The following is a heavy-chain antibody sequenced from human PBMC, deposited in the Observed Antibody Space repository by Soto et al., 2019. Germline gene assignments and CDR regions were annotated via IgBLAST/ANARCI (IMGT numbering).Heavy chain of an antibody. CDR3: ARLPFRISIFGGIMRYYNGMDV. CDR1: GYSFTSYW. D-gene: IGHD3-3*01. CDR2: IYPGDSDT. J-gene: IGHJ6*02. Sequence: GESLKISCKGSGYSFTSYWIGWVRQMPGKGLEWMGIIYPGDSDTRYSPSFQGQVTISADKSISTAYLQWSSLKASDTAMYYCARLPFRISIFGGIMRYYNGMDVWDQGTTVTAP. V-gene: IGHV5-51*01.